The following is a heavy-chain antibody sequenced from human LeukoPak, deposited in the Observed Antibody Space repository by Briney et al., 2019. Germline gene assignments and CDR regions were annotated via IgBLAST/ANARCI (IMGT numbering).Heavy chain of an antibody. CDR2: INHSGST. CDR3: AKGHRYSSGWYWSHWFDP. D-gene: IGHD6-19*01. J-gene: IGHJ5*02. V-gene: IGHV4-34*01. Sequence: SETLSLTCAVYGGSFSDYYWTWIRQPPGKRLEWIGEINHSGSTNYNPSLKSRVTISVDTSKKQFFLRLGSVTAADTAVYYCAKGHRYSSGWYWSHWFDPWGQGTLVTVSS. CDR1: GGSFSDYY.